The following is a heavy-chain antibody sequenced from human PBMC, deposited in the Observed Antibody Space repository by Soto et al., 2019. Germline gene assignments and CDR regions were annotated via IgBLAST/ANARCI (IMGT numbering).Heavy chain of an antibody. J-gene: IGHJ5*02. CDR3: ARASSGYHP. CDR2: IYHSGST. CDR1: GGSISSGGYS. D-gene: IGHD3-22*01. Sequence: PSETLSLTCAVSGGSISSGGYSWSWIRQPPGKGLEWIGYIYHSGSTNYNPSLKSRVTISVDKSKNQFSLKLNSVTAADTAVYYCARASSGYHPWGQGTLVTVSS. V-gene: IGHV4-30-2*01.